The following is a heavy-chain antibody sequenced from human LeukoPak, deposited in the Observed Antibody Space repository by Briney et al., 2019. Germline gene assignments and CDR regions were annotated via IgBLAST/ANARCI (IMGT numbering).Heavy chain of an antibody. CDR1: GFAFSSYA. D-gene: IGHD3-22*01. Sequence: GGSLRLSCAASGFAFSSYAMSWVRQAPGEGLEWVSAISGSGGSTYYADSVKGRFTISRDNSKNTLYLQMNSLRAEDTAVYYCAKGAAYYYDSSGYLGAFDIWGQGTMVTVSS. V-gene: IGHV3-23*01. CDR3: AKGAAYYYDSSGYLGAFDI. CDR2: ISGSGGST. J-gene: IGHJ3*02.